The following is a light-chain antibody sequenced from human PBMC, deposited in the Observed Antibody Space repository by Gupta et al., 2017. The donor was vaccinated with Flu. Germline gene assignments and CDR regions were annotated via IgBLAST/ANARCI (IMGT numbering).Light chain of an antibody. Sequence: SVGDRVTITCRASQSISSYLNWYQQKPGKAPKLLIYAASSLQSGVPSRFSGSGSGTDFTLTISSLQPEDFATYYCQQSYSTPRTFGQGTKVEIK. CDR3: QQSYSTPRT. CDR2: AAS. CDR1: QSISSY. J-gene: IGKJ1*01. V-gene: IGKV1-39*01.